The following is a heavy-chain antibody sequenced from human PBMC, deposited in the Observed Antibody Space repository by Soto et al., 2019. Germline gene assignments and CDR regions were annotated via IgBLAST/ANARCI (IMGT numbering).Heavy chain of an antibody. CDR1: GGSISSGDYY. V-gene: IGHV4-61*08. CDR3: ARVSEVYYGDYNYYFDN. CDR2: IYYSGST. D-gene: IGHD4-17*01. Sequence: ETLSLTCTVSGGSISSGDYYWSWIRQPPGKGLEWIGYIYYSGSTNYNPSLKSRVTISVVTSENQSSLKLTSVTAADTAVYYCARVSEVYYGDYNYYFDNWGQGTLVTVSS. J-gene: IGHJ4*02.